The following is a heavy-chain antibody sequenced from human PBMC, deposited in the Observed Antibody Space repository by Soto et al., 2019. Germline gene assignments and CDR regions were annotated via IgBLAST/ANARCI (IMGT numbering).Heavy chain of an antibody. CDR2: ISGSGGVT. D-gene: IGHD3-10*01. Sequence: PGGSLRLSCVASGFTFKNYDMRWIRQAPGKGLEWVSGISGSGGVTYYADSVKGRFTISRDNSKNMLYLQMNSLRAEDTAIYYCAKNRQFRSYYESAGHYDNWGQGTLVTVSS. CDR1: GFTFKNYD. J-gene: IGHJ4*02. CDR3: AKNRQFRSYYESAGHYDN. V-gene: IGHV3-23*01.